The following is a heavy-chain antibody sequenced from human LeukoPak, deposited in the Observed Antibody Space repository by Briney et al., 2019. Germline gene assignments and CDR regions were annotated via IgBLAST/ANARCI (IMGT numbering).Heavy chain of an antibody. J-gene: IGHJ6*02. CDR1: GFTFSSYT. CDR2: ITTSDGNT. V-gene: IGHV3-23*01. Sequence: PGGSLRLSCAASGFTFSSYTMSWVRQAPGKGLEWVSTITTSDGNTYYADSVKGRFTVSRDNSKNTLYLQMNSLRAEDTAVYYCARVVPAAIGDYYYYYGMDVWGQGTTVTVSS. CDR3: ARVVPAAIGDYYYYYGMDV. D-gene: IGHD2-2*01.